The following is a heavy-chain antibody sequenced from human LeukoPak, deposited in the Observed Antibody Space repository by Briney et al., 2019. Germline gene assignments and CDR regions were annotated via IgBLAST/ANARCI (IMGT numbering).Heavy chain of an antibody. Sequence: ASETLSLTCTVSGGSISSGSYYWGWIRQPPGKGLEWLGTVFYSGTTYYNPSLKSRVTISVDTSKNQFSLGLRSVTAADTAVYYCARLDSGDYFFDYWGQGTLVTVSS. J-gene: IGHJ4*02. V-gene: IGHV4-39*01. CDR3: ARLDSGDYFFDY. D-gene: IGHD4-17*01. CDR2: VFYSGTT. CDR1: GGSISSGSYY.